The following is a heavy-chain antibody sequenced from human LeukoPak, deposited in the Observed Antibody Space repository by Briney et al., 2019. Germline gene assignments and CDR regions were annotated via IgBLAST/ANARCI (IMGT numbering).Heavy chain of an antibody. CDR1: GFTFSSYS. V-gene: IGHV3-48*04. CDR2: ISSSSSTI. J-gene: IGHJ5*02. CDR3: ARDRVAAAAGRYWFDP. D-gene: IGHD6-13*01. Sequence: GGSLRLSCAASGFTFSSYSMNWVRQAPGKGLEWVSYISSSSSTIYYADSVKGRFTISRDNAKNSLYLQMNSLRAEDTAVYYCARDRVAAAAGRYWFDPWGQGTLVTVSS.